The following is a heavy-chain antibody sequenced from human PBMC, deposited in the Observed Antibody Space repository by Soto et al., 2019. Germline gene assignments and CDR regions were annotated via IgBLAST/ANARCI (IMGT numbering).Heavy chain of an antibody. CDR1: GGSISSGGYY. Sequence: QVQLQQWGAGLLKPSQTLSLTCTVSGGSISSGGYYWSWIRQHPGKGLEWIGYIYYSGSTYYNPSVKSRVTISVDTSKNQFSLKLSSVTAADTAVYYCARDRQYDFWSGYSDVWGQGTTVTVSS. CDR2: IYYSGST. J-gene: IGHJ6*02. CDR3: ARDRQYDFWSGYSDV. V-gene: IGHV4-31*03. D-gene: IGHD3-3*01.